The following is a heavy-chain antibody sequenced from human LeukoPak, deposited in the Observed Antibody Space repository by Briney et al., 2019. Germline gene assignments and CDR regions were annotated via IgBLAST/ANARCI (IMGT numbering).Heavy chain of an antibody. Sequence: MRGESLKIPCKGSGYSFTSYWIGWVRQMPGKGLEWMGVIYPGDSDTRYSPSFQGQVTISADKSISTAYLQWSSLKASDTAMYYCARQFAVSWFDPWGQGTLVTVSS. D-gene: IGHD4-17*01. CDR3: ARQFAVSWFDP. J-gene: IGHJ5*02. CDR2: IYPGDSDT. V-gene: IGHV5-51*01. CDR1: GYSFTSYW.